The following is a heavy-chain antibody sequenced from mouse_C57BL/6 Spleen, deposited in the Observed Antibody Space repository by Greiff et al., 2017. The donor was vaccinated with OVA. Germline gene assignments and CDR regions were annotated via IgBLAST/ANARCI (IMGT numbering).Heavy chain of an antibody. CDR3: ARKTTVYFDY. J-gene: IGHJ2*01. Sequence: VKVVESGPELVKPGASVKISCKASGYAFSSSWMNWVKQRPGKGLEWIGRIYPGDGDTNYNGKFKGKATLTADKSSSTAYMQLSSLTSEDSAVYFCARKTTVYFDYWGQGTTLTVSS. CDR2: IYPGDGDT. CDR1: GYAFSSSW. D-gene: IGHD1-1*01. V-gene: IGHV1-82*01.